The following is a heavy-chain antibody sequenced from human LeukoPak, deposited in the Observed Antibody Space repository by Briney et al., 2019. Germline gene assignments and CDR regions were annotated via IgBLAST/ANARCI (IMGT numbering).Heavy chain of an antibody. Sequence: KPSETLSLTCTVSGDSISSSSYYWGWIRQPPGKGLKWIGSIYYSGSTYYNPSLKSRATLSVDTSRNQFSLKLTSVTAADTAVYYCARHQYANNWFDPWGQGTLVTVSS. J-gene: IGHJ5*02. V-gene: IGHV4-39*01. CDR1: GDSISSSSYY. CDR3: ARHQYANNWFDP. D-gene: IGHD2-8*01. CDR2: IYYSGST.